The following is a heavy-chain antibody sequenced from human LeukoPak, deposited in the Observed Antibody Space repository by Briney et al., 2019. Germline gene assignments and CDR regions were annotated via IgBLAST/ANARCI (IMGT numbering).Heavy chain of an antibody. Sequence: PSETLSLTCAVYGGSLSGYYWSWIRQPPGKGLEWIGEINHSGSTNYNPSLKSRVTISVDTSKNQFSLKLSSVTAADTAVYYCARGHGGYYYDSSGYYLFGWAQGTLVTVSS. V-gene: IGHV4-34*01. CDR3: ARGHGGYYYDSSGYYLFG. CDR2: INHSGST. CDR1: GGSLSGYY. D-gene: IGHD3-22*01. J-gene: IGHJ4*02.